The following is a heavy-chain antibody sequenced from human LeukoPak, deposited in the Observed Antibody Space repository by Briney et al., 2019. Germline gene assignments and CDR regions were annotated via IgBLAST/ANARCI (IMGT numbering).Heavy chain of an antibody. CDR2: IYYSGST. Sequence: SETLSLTCTVSGGSISSYYWSWIRQPPGKGLEWIGYIYYSGSTNYNPSLKSRVTISVDTSKNQFSLKLSSVTAADTAVYYCARVHGYSSSWSPYYYGMDVWGQGTTVTVSS. CDR3: ARVHGYSSSWSPYYYGMDV. D-gene: IGHD6-13*01. CDR1: GGSISSYY. V-gene: IGHV4-59*01. J-gene: IGHJ6*02.